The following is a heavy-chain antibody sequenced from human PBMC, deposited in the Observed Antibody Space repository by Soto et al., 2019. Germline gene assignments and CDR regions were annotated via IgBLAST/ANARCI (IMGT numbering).Heavy chain of an antibody. CDR3: ARQEAGSYFDF. CDR2: ISGDGRDE. Sequence: PXVSLRLSCSVSGFTFSDYGMHWVRQAPGEGLQWVAVISGDGRDEQYADSVKGRFTVSRDNSKSTFYLQMNSLSPEDTAVCSCARQEAGSYFDFWGHGTLVTVSS. CDR1: GFTFSDYG. D-gene: IGHD1-26*01. J-gene: IGHJ4*01. V-gene: IGHV3-30*03.